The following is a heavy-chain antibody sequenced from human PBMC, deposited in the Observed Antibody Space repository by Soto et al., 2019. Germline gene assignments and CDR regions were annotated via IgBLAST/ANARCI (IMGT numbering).Heavy chain of an antibody. Sequence: QVQLVESGGGVVQPGRSLRLSCAASGFTFSSYGMHWVRQAPGKGLEWVAVIWYDGSNKYYADSVEGRFTISRDNSKNTLYLQMNSLRAEDTAVYYCARDDSTFYYYGMDVWGQGTTVTVSS. J-gene: IGHJ6*02. V-gene: IGHV3-33*01. D-gene: IGHD3-22*01. CDR1: GFTFSSYG. CDR2: IWYDGSNK. CDR3: ARDDSTFYYYGMDV.